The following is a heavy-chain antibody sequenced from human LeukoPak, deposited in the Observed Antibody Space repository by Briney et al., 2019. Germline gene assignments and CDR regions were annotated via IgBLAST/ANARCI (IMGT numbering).Heavy chain of an antibody. J-gene: IGHJ4*02. V-gene: IGHV3-74*01. Sequence: PGGSLRLSCAASGFTFSSYWMHWVRQAPGKGLVWVSRINTDGSSTSYADSVKGRFTISRDNAKNTLYLQMNSLRAEDTAVYYCVPPVDIVARADYWGQGTLVTVSS. D-gene: IGHD5-12*01. CDR1: GFTFSSYW. CDR3: VPPVDIVARADY. CDR2: INTDGSST.